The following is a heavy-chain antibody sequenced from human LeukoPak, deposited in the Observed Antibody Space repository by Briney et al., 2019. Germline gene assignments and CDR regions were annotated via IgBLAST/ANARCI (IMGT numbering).Heavy chain of an antibody. CDR1: GFTFSNYA. CDR2: ITSSSSYI. J-gene: IGHJ4*02. V-gene: IGHV3-21*01. CDR3: ARARSGYQETDY. Sequence: GGSLRLSCAASGFTFSNYAMSWVRQAPGKGLEWVSAITSSSSYIYYADSVKGRFTISRDNAKNSLYLQMNGLIVEDTAVYYCARARSGYQETDYWGQGTLVTVSS. D-gene: IGHD3-3*01.